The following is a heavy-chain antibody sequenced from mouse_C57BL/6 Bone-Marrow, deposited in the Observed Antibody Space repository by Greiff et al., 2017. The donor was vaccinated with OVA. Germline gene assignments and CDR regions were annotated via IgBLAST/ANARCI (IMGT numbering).Heavy chain of an antibody. V-gene: IGHV5-12*01. CDR1: GFTFSDYY. CDR3: ARHYYDYEGYYAMDY. D-gene: IGHD2-4*01. CDR2: ISNGGGST. J-gene: IGHJ4*01. Sequence: EVKLVESGGGLVQPGGSLKLSCAASGFTFSDYYMYWVRQTPEKRLEWVAYISNGGGSTYYPDTVKGRFTISRDHAKNTLYLQMSRLKSEDTAMYYCARHYYDYEGYYAMDYWGQGTSVTVSS.